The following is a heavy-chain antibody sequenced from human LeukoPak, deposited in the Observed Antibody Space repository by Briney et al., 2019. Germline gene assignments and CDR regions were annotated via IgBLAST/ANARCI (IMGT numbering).Heavy chain of an antibody. CDR3: ARDDNYGIFVNVDY. CDR2: ISTSTGDT. Sequence: ASVKVSCKASGYTFTGYYMHWARQAPGQGPEWMGWISTSTGDTKYTQKFQGRVTLTTDTPTSTAYMELSSLRSDDTAVYYCARDDNYGIFVNVDYWGQGTLVTVSS. CDR1: GYTFTGYY. D-gene: IGHD4-11*01. V-gene: IGHV1-2*02. J-gene: IGHJ4*02.